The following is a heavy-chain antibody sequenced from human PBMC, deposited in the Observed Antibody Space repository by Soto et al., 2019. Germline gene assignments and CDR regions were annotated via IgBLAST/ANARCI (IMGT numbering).Heavy chain of an antibody. CDR2: IYYSGST. V-gene: IGHV4-31*03. D-gene: IGHD4-17*01. CDR3: ARMTTASRGYYGMDV. CDR1: GGSISSGGYY. J-gene: IGHJ6*02. Sequence: PSETLSLTCTVSGGSISSGGYYWSWIRQHPGKGLEWIGYIYYSGSTYYNPSLKSRVTISVDTSKNQFSLKLSSVTAADTAVYYCARMTTASRGYYGMDVWGQGTTVTVSS.